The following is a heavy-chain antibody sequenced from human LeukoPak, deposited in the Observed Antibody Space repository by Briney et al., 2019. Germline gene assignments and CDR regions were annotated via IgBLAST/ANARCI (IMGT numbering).Heavy chain of an antibody. CDR1: GGSISSYY. CDR2: IYYSGST. J-gene: IGHJ4*02. CDR3: ARDGSDYASGYFDY. V-gene: IGHV4-59*01. D-gene: IGHD4-17*01. Sequence: SETLSLTCTVSGGSISSYYWSWLRQPPGKGLEWLGYIYYSGSTNYNPSLKSRVTISVDTSKNQFSLKLSSVTAADTAVYYCARDGSDYASGYFDYWGQGTLVTVSS.